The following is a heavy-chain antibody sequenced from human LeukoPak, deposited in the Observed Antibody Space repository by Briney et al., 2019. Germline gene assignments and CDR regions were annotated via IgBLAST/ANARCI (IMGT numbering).Heavy chain of an antibody. J-gene: IGHJ4*02. D-gene: IGHD1-7*01. CDR1: GFTFSSYA. CDR3: AKDGVRGGIAGTTD. Sequence: GGSLRLSCAASGFTFSSYAMIWLPQAPGKGREWVSAISGSGGSTYYADSVKGRFTISRDNSKHALYLQMNSLRAEDTAVYYCAKDGVRGGIAGTTDWGQGTLVTVSS. V-gene: IGHV3-23*01. CDR2: ISGSGGST.